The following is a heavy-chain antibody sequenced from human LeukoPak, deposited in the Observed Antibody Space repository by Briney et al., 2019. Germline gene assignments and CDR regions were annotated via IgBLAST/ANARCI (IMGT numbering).Heavy chain of an antibody. Sequence: GGSLRLSCAASGFTFSSYWMSWVRQVPGKGLEWVANIDQDGSEKYYVDSVKGRFTISRDNSKNTLYLQMNSLRAEDTAVYYCARDGETVAGSEGAFDIWGQGTMVTVSS. CDR2: IDQDGSEK. CDR3: ARDGETVAGSEGAFDI. J-gene: IGHJ3*02. D-gene: IGHD6-19*01. V-gene: IGHV3-7*01. CDR1: GFTFSSYW.